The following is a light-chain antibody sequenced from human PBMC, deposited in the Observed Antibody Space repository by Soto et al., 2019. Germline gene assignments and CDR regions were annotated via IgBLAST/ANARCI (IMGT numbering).Light chain of an antibody. CDR2: GAS. CDR3: QQYDASPPVT. Sequence: PGERATLSCRASQSVNSNYLAWYQQKPGQAPRLLIYGASNRATDIPDRFTGSGSGTDFTLIINRLEPEDFAVYYCQQYDASPPVTFGPGTRVETK. J-gene: IGKJ3*01. CDR1: QSVNSNY. V-gene: IGKV3-20*01.